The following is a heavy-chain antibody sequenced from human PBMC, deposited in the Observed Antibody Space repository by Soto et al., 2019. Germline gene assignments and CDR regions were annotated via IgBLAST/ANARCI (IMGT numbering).Heavy chain of an antibody. CDR2: ISAYNGNT. Sequence: ASVKVSCKASGYTFTSYGISWVRQAPGQGLEWMGWISAYNGNTNYAQKLQGRVTMTTDTSTSTAYMELRSLRSDDTAVYYCARDLTSYSSIENWFDPWGQGTLVTVSS. D-gene: IGHD1-26*01. J-gene: IGHJ5*02. V-gene: IGHV1-18*01. CDR1: GYTFTSYG. CDR3: ARDLTSYSSIENWFDP.